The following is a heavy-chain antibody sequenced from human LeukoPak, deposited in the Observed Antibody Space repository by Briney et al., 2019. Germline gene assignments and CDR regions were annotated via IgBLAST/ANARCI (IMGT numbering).Heavy chain of an antibody. CDR3: ASAMVVASIDAFDI. Sequence: ASAKVSCKASGYTFTGYYMHWVRQAPGQGLEWMGRINPNSGGTNYAQKFQGRVTMTRDTSISTAYMELSRLRSDDTAVYYCASAMVVASIDAFDIWGQGTMVTVSS. CDR1: GYTFTGYY. J-gene: IGHJ3*02. CDR2: INPNSGGT. D-gene: IGHD2-15*01. V-gene: IGHV1-2*06.